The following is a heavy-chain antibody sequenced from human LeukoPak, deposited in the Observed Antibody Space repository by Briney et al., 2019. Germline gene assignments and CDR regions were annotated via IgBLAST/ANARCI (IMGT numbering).Heavy chain of an antibody. Sequence: GASVKVSCKASGYTFTSYDINWVRQATGQGLEWMGWMNPNSGNTGYAQKFQGRVTMTRNTSISTAYMELSSLRSEDTTVYYCAIVARGAPYYFDYWGQGTLVTVSS. CDR2: MNPNSGNT. V-gene: IGHV1-8*01. CDR1: GYTFTSYD. J-gene: IGHJ4*02. CDR3: AIVARGAPYYFDY. D-gene: IGHD1-26*01.